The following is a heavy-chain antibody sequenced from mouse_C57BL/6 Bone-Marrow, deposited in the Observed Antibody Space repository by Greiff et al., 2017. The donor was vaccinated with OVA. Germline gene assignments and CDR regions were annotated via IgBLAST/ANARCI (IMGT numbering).Heavy chain of an antibody. CDR3: ARSATVPYFDY. D-gene: IGHD1-1*01. Sequence: VQLQQSGAELVKPGASVKLSCKASGYTFTTYPIEWMKQNHGKSLEWIGNLHPYNDDTKYNEKFKGKATLTVEKSSSTAYMQLSSLTYEDSAVYYCARSATVPYFDYWGKGTTVTVSS. CDR1: GYTFTTYP. J-gene: IGHJ2*01. CDR2: LHPYNDDT. V-gene: IGHV1-47*01.